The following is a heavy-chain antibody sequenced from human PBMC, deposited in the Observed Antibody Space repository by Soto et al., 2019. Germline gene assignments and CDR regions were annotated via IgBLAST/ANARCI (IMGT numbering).Heavy chain of an antibody. Sequence: GSLRLSCAASGFTFSSYSMNWVRQAPGKGLEWVSSISSSSSYVYYADSVKGRFTISRDNAKNSLYLQMNSLRAEDTAVYYCARDGIGAAVLGGGPTYYYYGMDVWGQGTKVTVSS. J-gene: IGHJ6*02. V-gene: IGHV3-21*01. CDR2: ISSSSSYV. CDR3: ARDGIGAAVLGGGPTYYYYGMDV. D-gene: IGHD6-13*01. CDR1: GFTFSSYS.